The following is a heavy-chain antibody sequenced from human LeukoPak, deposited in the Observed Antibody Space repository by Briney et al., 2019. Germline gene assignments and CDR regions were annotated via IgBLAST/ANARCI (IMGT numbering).Heavy chain of an antibody. J-gene: IGHJ4*02. V-gene: IGHV1-2*06. D-gene: IGHD3-10*01. CDR2: INPNSGGT. CDR3: AGSYYGSGN. Sequence: ASVKVSCKASGYTFTGYYMHWVRQAPGQGREWMGRINPNSGGTNYAQKFQGRVTMNRQTPISTAYMELSRLRSDDTAVYYCAGSYYGSGNWGQGTLVTVSS. CDR1: GYTFTGYY.